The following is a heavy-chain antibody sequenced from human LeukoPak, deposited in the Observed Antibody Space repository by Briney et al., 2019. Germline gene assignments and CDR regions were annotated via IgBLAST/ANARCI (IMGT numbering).Heavy chain of an antibody. CDR3: ARMKLELYAYYYYMDV. D-gene: IGHD1-7*01. CDR1: GYSISSGYY. Sequence: SETLSLTCAVSGYSISSGYYWGWIRQPPGKGLEWIGSIYHSGSTYYNPSLKSRVTMSVDTSKNQFSLKLSSVTAADTAVYYCARMKLELYAYYYYMDVWGKGTTVTVSS. V-gene: IGHV4-38-2*01. CDR2: IYHSGST. J-gene: IGHJ6*03.